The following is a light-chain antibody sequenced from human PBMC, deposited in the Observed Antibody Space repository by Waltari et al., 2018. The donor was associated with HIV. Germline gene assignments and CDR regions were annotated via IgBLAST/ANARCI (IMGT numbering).Light chain of an antibody. J-gene: IGKJ1*01. Sequence: EILMTQSPATLSVSPGERDTLSCRASQSVTSNLAWYQQKPGQTPRLLIYGTSTRATDSPARFSGSGSGTEFTLTISSLQSEDFAVYYCHHYNNWRETFGQGTKVEIK. CDR2: GTS. CDR3: HHYNNWRET. V-gene: IGKV3-15*01. CDR1: QSVTSN.